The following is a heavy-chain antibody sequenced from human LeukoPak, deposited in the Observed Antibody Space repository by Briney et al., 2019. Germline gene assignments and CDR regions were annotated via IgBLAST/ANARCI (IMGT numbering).Heavy chain of an antibody. CDR1: GFTFSTYA. D-gene: IGHD3-22*01. CDR2: ISGSGDVT. CDR3: AKRYYSDSSGYLGSIDQ. J-gene: IGHJ4*02. Sequence: PGGSLRLSCAASGFTFSTYAMSWVRQAPGKGLEWVSAISGSGDVTYYAVSVKGRFTISRDNSKNTLYLQLNSLRAEDTAVYYCAKRYYSDSSGYLGSIDQWGQGTLVTVSS. V-gene: IGHV3-23*01.